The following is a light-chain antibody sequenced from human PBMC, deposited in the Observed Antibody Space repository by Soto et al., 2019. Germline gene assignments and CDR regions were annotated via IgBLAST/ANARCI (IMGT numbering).Light chain of an antibody. CDR3: KQSYSPRYT. J-gene: IGKJ2*01. CDR1: QSISSY. Sequence: DIQMTQSPSSLSASVGDRVTITCRASQSISSYLNWYQQKPGKAPKLLIYAASSLQSGVPSRFSGSGSGTDFTLTISSLQPEDFATYYCKQSYSPRYTFGQGTKLEIK. V-gene: IGKV1-39*01. CDR2: AAS.